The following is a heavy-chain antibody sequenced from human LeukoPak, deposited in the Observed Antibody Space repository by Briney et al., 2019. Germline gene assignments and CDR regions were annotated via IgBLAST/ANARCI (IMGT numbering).Heavy chain of an antibody. J-gene: IGHJ5*02. CDR2: INSDGSTA. CDR1: GFTFSSYW. V-gene: IGHV3-74*01. Sequence: GGSLRLSCAASGFTFSSYWMHWVRQAPGKGLVWVSRINSDGSTANYADSVKGRFTISRDNAENTMYLQMNSLRVEDTAVYYCTRRVSATRWFDPWGQGTLVTVSS. CDR3: TRRVSATRWFDP. D-gene: IGHD2-15*01.